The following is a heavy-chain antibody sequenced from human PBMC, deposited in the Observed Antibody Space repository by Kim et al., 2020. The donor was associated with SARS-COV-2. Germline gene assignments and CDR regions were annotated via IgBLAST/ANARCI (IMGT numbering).Heavy chain of an antibody. J-gene: IGHJ3*02. D-gene: IGHD3-9*01. Sequence: GGSLRLSCAASGFTFSSYAMSWVRQAPGKGLEWVSAISGSGGSTYYADSVKGRFTISRDNSKNTLYLQMNSLRAEDTAVYYCAKDPCRTIFCPTPSFDIWGQGTMVTVSS. CDR1: GFTFSSYA. V-gene: IGHV3-23*01. CDR3: AKDPCRTIFCPTPSFDI. CDR2: ISGSGGST.